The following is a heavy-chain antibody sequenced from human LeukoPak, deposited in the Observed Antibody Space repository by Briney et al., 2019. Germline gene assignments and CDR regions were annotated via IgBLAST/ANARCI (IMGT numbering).Heavy chain of an antibody. CDR2: IIPFFDTS. V-gene: IGHV1-69*13. CDR1: GGTFSNFV. J-gene: IGHJ4*02. Sequence: SVKVSCKASGGTFSNFVFSWVRQAPGQGLEWMGGIIPFFDTSSYAQTFQGRVTITADESTNTAYMELSSLSSEDTAVYFCASHENSEFSVNYWGPGTLVTVSS. D-gene: IGHD1/OR15-1a*01. CDR3: ASHENSEFSVNY.